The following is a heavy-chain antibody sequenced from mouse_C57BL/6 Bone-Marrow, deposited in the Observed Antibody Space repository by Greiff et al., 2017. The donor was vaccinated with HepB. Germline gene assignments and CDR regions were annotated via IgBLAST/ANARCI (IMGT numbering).Heavy chain of an antibody. J-gene: IGHJ4*01. Sequence: EVQLVESGGGLVQSGRSLRLSCATSGFTFSDFYMEWVRQAPGKGLEWIAASRNKANDYTTEYSASVKGRFIVSRDTSQSILYLQMNALRAEDTAIYYCARDGYYEDYYAMDYWGQGTSVTVSS. CDR3: ARDGYYEDYYAMDY. CDR1: GFTFSDFY. CDR2: SRNKANDYTT. D-gene: IGHD1-1*01. V-gene: IGHV7-1*01.